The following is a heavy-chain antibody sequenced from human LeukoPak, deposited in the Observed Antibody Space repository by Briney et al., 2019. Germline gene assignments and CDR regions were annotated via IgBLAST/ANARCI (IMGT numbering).Heavy chain of an antibody. D-gene: IGHD3-10*01. CDR2: INPDSGGI. CDR3: ARPVGSYFYCFDY. CDR1: GYTFTGDY. V-gene: IGHV1-2*02. J-gene: IGHJ4*02. Sequence: ASVKVSCKASGYTFTGDYIHWVRQAPGQGLEWMGWINPDSGGIKYAQKFQGRVTMARDTSISTAYMELSRLRSDDTAIYYCARPVGSYFYCFDYWGQGALVTVSS.